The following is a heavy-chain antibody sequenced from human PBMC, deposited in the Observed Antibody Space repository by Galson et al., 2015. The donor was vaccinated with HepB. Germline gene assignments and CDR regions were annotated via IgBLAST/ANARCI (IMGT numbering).Heavy chain of an antibody. J-gene: IGHJ4*02. CDR3: ARGSGSGWLRPSDH. CDR2: INAGNGNT. Sequence: SVKVSCKASGYTFTSYAMHWVRQAPGQRLEWMGWINAGNGNTKYSQKFQGRVTITRDTSASTAYMELSSLRSEDTAVYYCARGSGSGWLRPSDHWGQGTLVSGSA. D-gene: IGHD3-10*01. V-gene: IGHV1-3*01. CDR1: GYTFTSYA.